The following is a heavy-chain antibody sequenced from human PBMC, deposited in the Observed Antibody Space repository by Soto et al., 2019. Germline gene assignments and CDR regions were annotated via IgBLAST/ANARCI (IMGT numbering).Heavy chain of an antibody. V-gene: IGHV3-15*01. Sequence: GGSLRLSCVASGFNLSHPWMTWVRQAAGKGLEWVGRIKSKTDGGTADYAAPVKGRATISRDDSKNTVYLQMNSLKTEDTAVYYCTTGIYYDILTGYHNVAYWGQGALVTVYS. CDR1: GFNLSHPW. CDR2: IKSKTDGGTA. D-gene: IGHD3-9*01. J-gene: IGHJ4*02. CDR3: TTGIYYDILTGYHNVAY.